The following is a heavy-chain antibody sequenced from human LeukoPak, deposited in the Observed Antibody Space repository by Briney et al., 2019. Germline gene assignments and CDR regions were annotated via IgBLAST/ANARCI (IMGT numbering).Heavy chain of an antibody. CDR1: GGTFSSYA. CDR3: ARDRIAYCGGDCYGFDY. J-gene: IGHJ4*02. CDR2: ISAYNGNT. V-gene: IGHV1-18*01. D-gene: IGHD2-21*02. Sequence: ASVKVSCKASGGTFSSYAISWVRQAPGQGLEWMGWISAYNGNTNYAQKLQGRVTMTTDTSTSTAYMELRSLRSDDTAVYYCARDRIAYCGGDCYGFDYWGQGTLVTVSS.